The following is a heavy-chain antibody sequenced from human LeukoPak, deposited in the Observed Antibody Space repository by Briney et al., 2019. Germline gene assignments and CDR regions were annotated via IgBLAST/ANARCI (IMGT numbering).Heavy chain of an antibody. CDR3: ARDHSRGGWYGELDY. V-gene: IGHV1-69*05. D-gene: IGHD6-19*01. CDR2: IIPIFGTA. Sequence: SVKVSCKASGGTFSSYAISWVRQAPGQGLEWMGRIIPIFGTANYAQKFQGRVTITTDESTSTAYMEPSSLRSEDTAVYYCARDHSRGGWYGELDYWGQGTLVTVSS. CDR1: GGTFSSYA. J-gene: IGHJ4*02.